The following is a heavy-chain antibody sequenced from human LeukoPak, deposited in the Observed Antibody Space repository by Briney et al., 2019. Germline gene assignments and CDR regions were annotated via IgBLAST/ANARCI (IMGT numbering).Heavy chain of an antibody. Sequence: GGSLRLSXAASGFTFSNSGIHWVRQAPGKGLEWVAFIRYDGSGTYYADSVKGRFTISRDNSKNTLYLQMNGLGVEDTAVYYCAKDSSIAAPGRLGFDYWGQGTLVTVSS. CDR1: GFTFSNSG. CDR2: IRYDGSGT. J-gene: IGHJ4*02. D-gene: IGHD6-6*01. V-gene: IGHV3-30*02. CDR3: AKDSSIAAPGRLGFDY.